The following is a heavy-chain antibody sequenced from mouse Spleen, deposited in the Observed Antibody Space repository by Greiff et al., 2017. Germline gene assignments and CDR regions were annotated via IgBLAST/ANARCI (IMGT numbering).Heavy chain of an antibody. CDR3: ARNLYGSSPFDY. V-gene: IGHV5-9-1*01. J-gene: IGHJ2*01. CDR1: GFTFSSYA. CDR2: ISSGGSYT. D-gene: IGHD1-1*01. Sequence: EVMLVESGGGLVKPGGSLKLSCAASGFTFSSYAMSWVRQTPEKRLEWVATISSGGSYTYYPDSVKGRFTISRDNAKNTLYLQMSSLRSEDTAMYYCARNLYGSSPFDYWGQGTTLTVSS.